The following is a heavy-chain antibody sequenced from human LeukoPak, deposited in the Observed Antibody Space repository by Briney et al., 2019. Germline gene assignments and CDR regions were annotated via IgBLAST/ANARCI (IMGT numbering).Heavy chain of an antibody. J-gene: IGHJ4*02. CDR3: TTAGYSGYDWNY. CDR1: GFTFANAW. CDR2: IKSKTHGGTT. D-gene: IGHD5-12*01. Sequence: GGSLRLSCAASGFTFANAWMTWVRQAPGKGLEWVGRIKSKTHGGTTDYAAPVKGRFTISRDDSKNTLYLEMNSLKTEDTAVYYCTTAGYSGYDWNYRGQGALVTVSS. V-gene: IGHV3-15*01.